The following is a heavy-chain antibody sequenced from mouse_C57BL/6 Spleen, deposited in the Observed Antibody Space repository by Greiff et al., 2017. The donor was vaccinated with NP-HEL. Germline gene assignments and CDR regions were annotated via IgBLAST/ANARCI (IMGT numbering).Heavy chain of an antibody. D-gene: IGHD2-4*01. J-gene: IGHJ2*01. CDR2: IYPGDGDT. CDR3: ALYDYDVFDY. V-gene: IGHV1-82*01. CDR1: GYAFSSSW. Sequence: QVQLKQSGPELVKPGASVKISCKASGYAFSSSWMNWVKQRPGKGLEWIGRIYPGDGDTNYNGKFKGKATLTADKSSSTAYMQLSSLTSEDSAVYFCALYDYDVFDYWGQGTTLTVSS.